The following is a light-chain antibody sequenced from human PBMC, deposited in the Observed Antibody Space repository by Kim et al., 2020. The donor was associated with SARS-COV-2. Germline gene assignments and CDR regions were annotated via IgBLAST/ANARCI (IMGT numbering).Light chain of an antibody. V-gene: IGLV2-14*03. Sequence: QSALTQPASVSGSPGQSISISCTGTRSDIGTYDYVYWYQQHPGKGPKLLIYDVTNRPSGVSNRFSGSKSGNSASLIISGLQAEDEAVYYCSSYTSTATLVVFGGGTKVTVL. CDR1: RSDIGTYDY. CDR3: SSYTSTATLVV. CDR2: DVT. J-gene: IGLJ3*02.